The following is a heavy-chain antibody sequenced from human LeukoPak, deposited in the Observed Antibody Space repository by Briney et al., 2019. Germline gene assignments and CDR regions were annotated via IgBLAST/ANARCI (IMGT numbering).Heavy chain of an antibody. D-gene: IGHD3-10*01. CDR2: MNPNSGNT. Sequence: GASVKVSCKASGYTFTSYDINWVRQATGQVLEWMGWMNPNSGNTGYAQKFQGRVTMTRNTSISTAYMELSSLRSEDTAVYYCATGAQYGLRGVPYFYYMHVWGTGTTVTVSS. CDR3: ATGAQYGLRGVPYFYYMHV. J-gene: IGHJ6*03. CDR1: GYTFTSYD. V-gene: IGHV1-8*01.